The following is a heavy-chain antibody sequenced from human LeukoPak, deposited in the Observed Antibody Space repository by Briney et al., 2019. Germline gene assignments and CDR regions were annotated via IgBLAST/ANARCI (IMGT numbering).Heavy chain of an antibody. D-gene: IGHD6-19*01. J-gene: IGHJ4*02. Sequence: GGSLRLSCAASGFTFSSYAMSWVRQAPGKGLEWVSAISGSGGSTYYADSVKGRFTISRDNSKNTLYLQMNSLRAEDTAVYYCAKEISLPGAGGGLGYYFDYWGQGTLVTVSS. V-gene: IGHV3-23*01. CDR2: ISGSGGST. CDR1: GFTFSSYA. CDR3: AKEISLPGAGGGLGYYFDY.